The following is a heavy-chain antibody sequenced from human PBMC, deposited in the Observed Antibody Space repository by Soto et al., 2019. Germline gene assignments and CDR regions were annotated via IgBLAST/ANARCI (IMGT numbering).Heavy chain of an antibody. J-gene: IGHJ3*02. CDR1: GCTLSSYA. Sequence: EVQLLESGGGLVKPGGSLRLSCAASGCTLSSYAMSWVRQAPGKGLEWVSAISGSGGSTDYAESVKGRFTISRDNSKNTVYLQMNSLRAEDTAVYYCAKDPAAIPRGAFDIWGQGTLVTVSS. V-gene: IGHV3-23*01. D-gene: IGHD2-2*01. CDR3: AKDPAAIPRGAFDI. CDR2: ISGSGGST.